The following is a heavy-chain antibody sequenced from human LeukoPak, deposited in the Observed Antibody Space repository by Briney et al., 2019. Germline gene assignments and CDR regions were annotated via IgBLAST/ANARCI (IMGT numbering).Heavy chain of an antibody. J-gene: IGHJ4*02. V-gene: IGHV3-21*01. CDR3: ARDLYGDYSQDY. CDR1: GFTFISYS. CDR2: ISSSSSYI. D-gene: IGHD4-17*01. Sequence: GGSLRLSCAASGFTFISYSMNWVRQAPGKGLEWVSSISSSSSYIYYADSVKGRFTISRDNAKNSLYLPMNSLRAEDTAVYYCARDLYGDYSQDYWGQGTLVTVSS.